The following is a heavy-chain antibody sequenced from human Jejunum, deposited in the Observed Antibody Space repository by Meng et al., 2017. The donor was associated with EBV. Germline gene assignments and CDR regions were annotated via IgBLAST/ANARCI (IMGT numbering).Heavy chain of an antibody. CDR1: ATRFAAYY. CDR2: INPYSGGA. Sequence: QGDPVPAWAELKTPVAPIKFLSMASATRFAAYYIPLVPPAPGHVLEWMGRINPYSGGANYAQKFQGRVTMTRDTSISTAYMELSRLRSDDTAVYYCAREGLVGDLRYFDLWGRGTLVTVSS. V-gene: IGHV1-2*06. J-gene: IGHJ2*01. CDR3: AREGLVGDLRYFDL. D-gene: IGHD3-16*01.